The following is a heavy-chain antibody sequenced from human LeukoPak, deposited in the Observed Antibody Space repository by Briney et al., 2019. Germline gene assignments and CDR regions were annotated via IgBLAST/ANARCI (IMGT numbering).Heavy chain of an antibody. CDR2: IYYSGST. CDR3: ARAPIVGGSLLVYYYYGMDV. D-gene: IGHD1-26*01. J-gene: IGHJ6*02. CDR1: GGSVSSGSYY. V-gene: IGHV4-61*01. Sequence: SETLSLTRTVSGGSVSSGSYYWSWIRQPPGKGLEWIGYIYYSGSTNYNPSLKSRVTISVDTSKNQFSLKLSSVTAADTAVYYCARAPIVGGSLLVYYYYGMDVWGQGTTVTVSS.